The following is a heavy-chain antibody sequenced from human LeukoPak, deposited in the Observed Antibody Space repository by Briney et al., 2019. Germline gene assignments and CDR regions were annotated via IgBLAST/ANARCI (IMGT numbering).Heavy chain of an antibody. V-gene: IGHV4-38-2*02. CDR2: MYHSGDT. D-gene: IGHD2-2*01. J-gene: IGHJ5*02. Sequence: SETLSLTCTVSGYSVSSGYYWGWIRQPPGKGLEWIASMYHSGDTYYNPSLRSRVTISLDTSKNQLSLKLSSVTAADTAVYYCARSKAHLSTSWYGNWFDPWGQGTLVTVSS. CDR3: ARSKAHLSTSWYGNWFDP. CDR1: GYSVSSGYY.